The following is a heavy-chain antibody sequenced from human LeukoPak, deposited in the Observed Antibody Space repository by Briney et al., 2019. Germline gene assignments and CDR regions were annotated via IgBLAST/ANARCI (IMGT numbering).Heavy chain of an antibody. CDR1: GGTFSSYA. CDR3: ARVRGASRYFDY. D-gene: IGHD2-2*01. J-gene: IGHJ4*02. V-gene: IGHV1-69*01. Sequence: SVKVSCKASGGTFSSYAISWVRQAPGQGLEWMGGIIPIFGTANYAQKFQGRVTITADESTSTAYMELSSLRSEDTAVYYCARVRGASRYFDYWGQGTLVTVSS. CDR2: IIPIFGTA.